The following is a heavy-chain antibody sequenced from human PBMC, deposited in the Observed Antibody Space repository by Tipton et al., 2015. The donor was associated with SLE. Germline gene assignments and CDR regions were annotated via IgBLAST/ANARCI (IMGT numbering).Heavy chain of an antibody. J-gene: IGHJ2*01. CDR2: IYSGGST. V-gene: IGHV3-53*04. CDR1: GFTVSSNY. D-gene: IGHD2-15*01. Sequence: QLVQSGGGLVQPGGSLRLSCAASGFTVSSNYMSWVRQAPGKGLEWVSVIYSGGSTYYADSVKGRFTISRDNSKNTLYLQMNSLRAEDAAVYYCARVGYCSGGSCLYWYFDLWGRGTLVTVSS. CDR3: ARVGYCSGGSCLYWYFDL.